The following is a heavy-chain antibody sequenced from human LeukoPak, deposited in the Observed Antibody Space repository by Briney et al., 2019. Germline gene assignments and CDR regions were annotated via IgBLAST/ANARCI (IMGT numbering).Heavy chain of an antibody. V-gene: IGHV3-30-3*01. J-gene: IGHJ4*02. D-gene: IGHD2-2*01. CDR3: ARDHTPFQLAPMYYFDY. CDR1: GFTFSSYA. CDR2: IPYDGSNK. Sequence: GGSLRLSCEASGFTFSSYAMHWVRQAPGKGLEWVAVIPYDGSNKYYADSVKGRFTISRDNSKNTLYLQMNSLRAEDTAVYYCARDHTPFQLAPMYYFDYWGQGTLVTVSS.